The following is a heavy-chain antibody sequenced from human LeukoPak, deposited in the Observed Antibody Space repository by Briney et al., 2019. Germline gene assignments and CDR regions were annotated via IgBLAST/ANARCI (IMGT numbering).Heavy chain of an antibody. CDR2: IHTSEGT. CDR3: ARDPTRINSYDSSGYYSEKPSVSGAFDI. V-gene: IGHV4-4*07. J-gene: IGHJ3*02. D-gene: IGHD3-22*01. CDR1: GGSISSYY. Sequence: SETLSLTCTVSGGSISSYYWSWIRQPAGERLEWIGRIHTSEGTIYNPSLKSRVTVSVDTSKNQFSLKLSSVTAADTAVYYCARDPTRINSYDSSGYYSEKPSVSGAFDIWGQGTMVTVSS.